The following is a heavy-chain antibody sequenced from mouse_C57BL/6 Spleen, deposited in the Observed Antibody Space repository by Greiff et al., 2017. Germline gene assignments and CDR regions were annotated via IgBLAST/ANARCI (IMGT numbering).Heavy chain of an antibody. CDR2: ITSGSSTI. CDR3: AREDWEGDWFAY. V-gene: IGHV5-17*01. Sequence: EVQGVASGGGLVKPGGSLKLSCAASGFTFSDYGMHWVRQAPETGLEWVAYITSGSSTIYYADTVKGRFPISRDNAKNTLFLQMTSLRSEDTAMYYCAREDWEGDWFAYWGQGTLVTVSA. CDR1: GFTFSDYG. J-gene: IGHJ3*01. D-gene: IGHD4-1*01.